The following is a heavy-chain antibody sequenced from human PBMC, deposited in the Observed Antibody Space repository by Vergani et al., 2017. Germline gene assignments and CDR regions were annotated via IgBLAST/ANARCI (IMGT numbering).Heavy chain of an antibody. D-gene: IGHD6-19*01. CDR3: ARHSTVEWLVKLGWIDP. V-gene: IGHV4-39*01. J-gene: IGHJ5*02. CDR1: GASIRSSNYY. CDR2: IYYSGST. Sequence: QLQLQESGPGLVKPSATLSLTCSVSGASIRSSNYYWGWIRQPPGKGVEWIASIYYSGSTYYNPSLKSRVTISVDTSKNQFSLKLSSVTAADTAVYFCARHSTVEWLVKLGWIDPWGQGILVNGSS.